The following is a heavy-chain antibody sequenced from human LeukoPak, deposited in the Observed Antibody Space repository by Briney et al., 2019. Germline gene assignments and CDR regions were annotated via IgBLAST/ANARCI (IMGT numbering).Heavy chain of an antibody. V-gene: IGHV3-23*01. CDR3: AKPNPPHDVDTAMES. D-gene: IGHD5-18*01. CDR2: ISGSGGSI. CDR1: GFTFSSYG. J-gene: IGHJ5*02. Sequence: PGGTLRLSCAASGFTFSSYGMSWVRQAPGKGLEWVSAISGSGGSIYYADSVKGRFTISRDNSKNTLYLQMNSLRAEDTAVYYCAKPNPPHDVDTAMESWGQGTLVTVSS.